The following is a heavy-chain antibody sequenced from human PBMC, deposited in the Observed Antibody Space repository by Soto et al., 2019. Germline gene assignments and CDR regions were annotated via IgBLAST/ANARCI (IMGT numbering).Heavy chain of an antibody. CDR3: ARGVYPDSSGYYFFF. CDR2: FVPIFGTP. J-gene: IGHJ4*02. Sequence: QVQLVQSGAEVKNPGSSVKVSCKDSGGTFSRYALSWVRQAPGQGPEGMGGFVPIFGTPNYAKNFQGRVTSTADVSTSTAYMELSSLSSEDTAMYYCARGVYPDSSGYYFFFWGRGTLVTVSS. D-gene: IGHD3-22*01. V-gene: IGHV1-69*01. CDR1: GGTFSRYA.